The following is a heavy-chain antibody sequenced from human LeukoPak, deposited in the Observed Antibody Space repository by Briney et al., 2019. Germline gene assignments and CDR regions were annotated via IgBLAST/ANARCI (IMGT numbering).Heavy chain of an antibody. J-gene: IGHJ3*02. Sequence: SVKVSCKASGGTFSSYAISWVRQAPGQGLEWVGGIIPIFGTANYAQKFQGRVTITADESTSTAYMELSSLRSEDTAVYYCARGLEDYYDSSGPYHDAFDIWGQGTMVTVSS. CDR2: IIPIFGTA. CDR3: ARGLEDYYDSSGPYHDAFDI. V-gene: IGHV1-69*13. D-gene: IGHD3-22*01. CDR1: GGTFSSYA.